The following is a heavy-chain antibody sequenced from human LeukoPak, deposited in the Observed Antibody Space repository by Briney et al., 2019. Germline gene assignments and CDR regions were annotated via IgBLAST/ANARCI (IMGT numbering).Heavy chain of an antibody. CDR2: IYSGGTT. J-gene: IGHJ2*01. D-gene: IGHD3-3*02. CDR3: ARVGDHFHWNLDL. V-gene: IGHV3-53*01. Sequence: GGSLRLSCAASGFTLSTYYMNWVRQAPGKGLEWVSIIYSGGTTYYADSVKRRFTISRDTSKNTLSLQMNSLRAEDTAVYFCARVGDHFHWNLDLWGRGSLVAVSS. CDR1: GFTLSTYY.